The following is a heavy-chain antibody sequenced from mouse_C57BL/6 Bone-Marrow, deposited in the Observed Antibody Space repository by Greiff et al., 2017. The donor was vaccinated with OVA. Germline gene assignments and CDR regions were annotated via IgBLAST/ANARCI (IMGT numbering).Heavy chain of an antibody. Sequence: EVKLMESGGGLVKPGGSLKLSCAASGFTFSSYAMSWVRQTPEKRLEWVATISDGGSYTYYPDNVKGRFTISRDNAKNNLYLQMSHLKSEDTAMYYCARAFITTEGYWGQGTTLTVSS. D-gene: IGHD1-1*01. V-gene: IGHV5-4*03. CDR2: ISDGGSYT. CDR1: GFTFSSYA. J-gene: IGHJ2*01. CDR3: ARAFITTEGY.